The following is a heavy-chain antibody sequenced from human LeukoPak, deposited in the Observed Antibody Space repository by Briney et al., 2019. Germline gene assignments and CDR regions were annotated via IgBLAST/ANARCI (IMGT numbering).Heavy chain of an antibody. Sequence: GASLQISCKGSGYTFTSYWIGWVRQLPGKGLEWMGIIHPDDSDTRYSPSFQGQVTISADKSISTSYLQWSSLKASDTAMYYCATLPHTEFHYWGQGTLVTVSS. J-gene: IGHJ4*02. CDR2: IHPDDSDT. V-gene: IGHV5-51*01. CDR1: GYTFTSYW. CDR3: ATLPHTEFHY. D-gene: IGHD2-8*02.